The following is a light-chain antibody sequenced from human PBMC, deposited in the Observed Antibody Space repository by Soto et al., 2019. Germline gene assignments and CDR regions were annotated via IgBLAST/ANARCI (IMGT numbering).Light chain of an antibody. V-gene: IGKV2-30*02. CDR2: KVS. CDR3: MQGSHWPPIT. J-gene: IGKJ5*01. CDR1: QSLVHSDGNTY. Sequence: DVVVTQSPLSLPVTLGQAASISCRSSQSLVHSDGNTYLSWFHQRTGQSPRRLIYKVSNRDSGVPDRFSGNGSGTDFTLKISRVEAEDVGVYYCMQGSHWPPITFGQGTRLEIK.